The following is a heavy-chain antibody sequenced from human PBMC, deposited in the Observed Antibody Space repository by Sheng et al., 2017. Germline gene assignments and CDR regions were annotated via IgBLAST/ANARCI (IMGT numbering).Heavy chain of an antibody. CDR3: AKSDSYDNIPHDAFDI. V-gene: IGHV3-30*18. J-gene: IGHJ3*02. CDR2: ISYDGSNK. CDR1: GFTFSXYG. D-gene: IGHD3-22*01. Sequence: QVQLVESGGGVVQPGRSLRLSCAASGFTFSXYGMHWVRQAPGKGLEWVAVISYDGSNKYYADSVKGRFTISRDNSKNTLYLQMNSLRAEDTAVYYCAKSDSYDNIPHDAFDIWGQGTMVTVSS.